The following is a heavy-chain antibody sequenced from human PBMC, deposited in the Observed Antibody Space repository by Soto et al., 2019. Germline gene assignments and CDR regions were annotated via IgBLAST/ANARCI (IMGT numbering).Heavy chain of an antibody. Sequence: EVQLLESGGGLVQPGGSLRLSCAASGFTFSSYAMSWVRQDPGKGLEWGSAISGSGGSTYYADSVKGRFTISRDNSKNTLYLQMNSLRAEDTAVYYCAKGSSGWYRGWFDPWGQGTLVTVSS. D-gene: IGHD6-19*01. CDR2: ISGSGGST. CDR3: AKGSSGWYRGWFDP. CDR1: GFTFSSYA. J-gene: IGHJ5*02. V-gene: IGHV3-23*01.